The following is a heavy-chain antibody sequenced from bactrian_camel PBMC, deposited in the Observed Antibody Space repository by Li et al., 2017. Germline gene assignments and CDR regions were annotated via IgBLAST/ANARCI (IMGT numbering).Heavy chain of an antibody. J-gene: IGHJ4*01. V-gene: IGHV3S61*01. CDR1: RLVYPFWS. CDR3: AAVAEGRTVEGGVSLWTLFESGY. CDR2: IDSRGTT. Sequence: HVQLVESGGGSVQAGGSLTLSCAASRLVYPFWSMAWFRQAPGKEREGVARIDSRGTTEYVDSVKGRSTVFKGNAGKTLYLQMNSLRPEDTAMYYCAAVAEGRTVEGGVSLWTLFESGYWGQGTQVTVS. D-gene: IGHD3*01.